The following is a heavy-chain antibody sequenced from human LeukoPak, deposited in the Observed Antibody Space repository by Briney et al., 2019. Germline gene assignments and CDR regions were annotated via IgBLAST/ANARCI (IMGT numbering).Heavy chain of an antibody. V-gene: IGHV3-48*03. Sequence: GGSLRLSCATSGFMFSSYETNWVRQAPGKGLEWISYIRSSGTTIYYADSVKGRFTISRDNAKNSLWLQMDSLRAEDTAVYYCARGAVGQHRSKGDVFDIWGQGTMVTVSS. D-gene: IGHD1-1*01. CDR3: ARGAVGQHRSKGDVFDI. J-gene: IGHJ3*02. CDR2: IRSSGTTI. CDR1: GFMFSSYE.